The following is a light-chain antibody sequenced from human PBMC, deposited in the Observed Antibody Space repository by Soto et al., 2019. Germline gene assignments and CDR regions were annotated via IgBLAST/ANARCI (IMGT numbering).Light chain of an antibody. V-gene: IGKV1-5*01. Sequence: DIQMTQSPSTLTASVGDRVTITCRASQSISSWLAWYQQKPGKAPKLLIYDASSLESGVPSRFSGSGSGTEFTLTISSLQPDDFATYYCQQYNSYSLTFGGGTKVEIK. CDR3: QQYNSYSLT. CDR1: QSISSW. CDR2: DAS. J-gene: IGKJ4*01.